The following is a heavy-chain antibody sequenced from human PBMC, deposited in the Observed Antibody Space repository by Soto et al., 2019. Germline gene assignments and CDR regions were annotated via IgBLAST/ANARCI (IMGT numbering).Heavy chain of an antibody. CDR3: ARDRWTPPYYYYYYGMDV. V-gene: IGHV4-30-4*01. D-gene: IGHD2-15*01. J-gene: IGHJ6*02. CDR1: GGSISSGDYY. CDR2: IYYSGST. Sequence: PSETLSLTCTVSGGSISSGDYYWSWIRQPPGKGLEWIGYIYYSGSTYYNPSLKSRVTISVDTSKNQFSLKLSSVTAADTAVYYCARDRWTPPYYYYYYGMDVWGQGTTVTVSS.